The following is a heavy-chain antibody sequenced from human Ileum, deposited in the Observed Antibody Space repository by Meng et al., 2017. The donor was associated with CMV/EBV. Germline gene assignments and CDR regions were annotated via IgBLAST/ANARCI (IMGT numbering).Heavy chain of an antibody. J-gene: IGHJ4*02. D-gene: IGHD3-10*01. Sequence: ASVKVSCKASGYTFTSYHIHWMRQAPGHGLEYMGVIYDSGGNTYKEQRFQDRLTMTWDTSTTTVHMELSSLTSEDTAVYYCAKDSRLLWFGEFLYWGQGTLVTVSS. CDR3: AKDSRLLWFGEFLY. V-gene: IGHV1-46*01. CDR2: IYDSGGNT. CDR1: GYTFTSYH.